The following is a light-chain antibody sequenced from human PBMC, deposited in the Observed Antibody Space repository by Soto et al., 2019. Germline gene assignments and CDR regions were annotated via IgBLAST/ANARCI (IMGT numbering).Light chain of an antibody. CDR2: EVS. J-gene: IGLJ1*01. Sequence: QSALTQPPSASGSPGQSVTISCTGTSSDVGGYNYVSWYQQHPGKAPKLLIYEVSKRPSGVPDRFSGSKSGNTASLTVSGLQTEDDADYYCSSYGGSNKRYVFGPGTKLTVL. CDR3: SSYGGSNKRYV. CDR1: SSDVGGYNY. V-gene: IGLV2-8*01.